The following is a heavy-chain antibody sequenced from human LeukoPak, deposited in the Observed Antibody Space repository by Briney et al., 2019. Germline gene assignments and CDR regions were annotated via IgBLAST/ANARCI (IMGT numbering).Heavy chain of an antibody. J-gene: IGHJ4*02. D-gene: IGHD6-19*01. CDR2: INPNSGGT. V-gene: IGHV1-2*02. Sequence: GASVKVSCKASGYTFTGYYMHWVRQAPGQGLEWMGWINPNSGGTNYAQKFQGRVTMTRDTSISTAYMELSRLRSDDTAGYYCARTPSVSGRGWYNGGGREPLVTVPS. CDR3: ARTPSVSGRGWYNG. CDR1: GYTFTGYY.